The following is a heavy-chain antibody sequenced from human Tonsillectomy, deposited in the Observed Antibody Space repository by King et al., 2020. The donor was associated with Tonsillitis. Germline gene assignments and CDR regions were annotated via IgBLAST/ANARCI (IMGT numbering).Heavy chain of an antibody. D-gene: IGHD3-22*01. CDR1: GGSISSGDYY. J-gene: IGHJ5*02. CDR3: AGNYDSSGYYYVHWFDP. CDR2: IYYSGST. V-gene: IGHV4-30-4*01. Sequence: VQLQESGPGLVKPSQTLSLTCTVSGGSISSGDYYWSWIRQPPGKGLEWIGYIYYSGSTYYNPSLKSRVAISVDTSKNQFSLKLSSVTAADTALYYCAGNYDSSGYYYVHWFDPWGQGTLVTVSS.